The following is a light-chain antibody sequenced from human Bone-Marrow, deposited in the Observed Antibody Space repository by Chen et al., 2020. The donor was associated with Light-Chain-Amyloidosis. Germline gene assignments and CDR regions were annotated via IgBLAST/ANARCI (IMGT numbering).Light chain of an antibody. CDR3: QQYGTSPLT. V-gene: IGKV3-20*01. CDR2: VSS. J-gene: IGKJ4*01. CDR1: QTISSNY. Sequence: EIVLTQSPGTLSLSPGEGANLSCRASQTISSNYLTWYQQKFGQAPRLLIYVSSSMATGIPDRFTGSGSGTDFTLTINRLEPEEFAMYYCQQYGTSPLTFVGGTKVEIK.